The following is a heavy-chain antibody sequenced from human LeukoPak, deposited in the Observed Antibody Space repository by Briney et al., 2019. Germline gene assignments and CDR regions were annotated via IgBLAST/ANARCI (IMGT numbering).Heavy chain of an antibody. D-gene: IGHD6-13*01. Sequence: GASVKVACKASGYTFTSYDINWVRQATGQGLEWMGWMNPNSVNTGYAQKFQGRVTMTRNTSISTAYMELSSLRYADTAVYYCARATGYSSRWSPYYFDYWGQGTLVTVSS. V-gene: IGHV1-8*01. CDR2: MNPNSVNT. CDR3: ARATGYSSRWSPYYFDY. CDR1: GYTFTSYD. J-gene: IGHJ4*02.